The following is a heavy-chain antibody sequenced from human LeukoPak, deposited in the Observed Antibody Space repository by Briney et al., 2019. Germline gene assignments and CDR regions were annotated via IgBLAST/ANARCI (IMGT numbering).Heavy chain of an antibody. V-gene: IGHV1-2*02. Sequence: ASVKVSCKASGYTFTGYYMHWVRQAPGQGLEWMGWINPNSGGTNYAQNFQGRVTMTRDTSITTAYMELSGLRSDDTAVYYCARDLRSANYWGQGTLVTVSS. CDR1: GYTFTGYY. D-gene: IGHD3-3*01. J-gene: IGHJ4*02. CDR2: INPNSGGT. CDR3: ARDLRSANY.